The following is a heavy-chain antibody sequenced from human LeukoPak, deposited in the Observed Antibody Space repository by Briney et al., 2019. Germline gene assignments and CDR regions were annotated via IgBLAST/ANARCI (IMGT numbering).Heavy chain of an antibody. CDR3: ARVRGSSSWCPNWFDP. V-gene: IGHV3-20*01. Sequence: GGSLRLSCAASGFIFGDYGMSWVRQAPGKGLEWVSGINWNGGSTDYADSVKGRFTISRDNAKNSLYLQMNSLGAEDSALYHCARVRGSSSWCPNWFDPWGQGTLVTVSS. CDR2: INWNGGST. D-gene: IGHD6-13*01. CDR1: GFIFGDYG. J-gene: IGHJ5*02.